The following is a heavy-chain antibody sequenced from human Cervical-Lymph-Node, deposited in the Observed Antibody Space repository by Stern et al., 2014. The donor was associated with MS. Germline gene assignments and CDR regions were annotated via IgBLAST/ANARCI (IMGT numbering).Heavy chain of an antibody. CDR1: GYTFTSYG. V-gene: IGHV1-18*04. CDR3: ARDVRIAVAGYNWFDP. J-gene: IGHJ5*02. CDR2: ISAYNGNT. Sequence: QVQLVESGAEVKKPGASVKVSCKASGYTFTSYGISWVRQAPGQGLEWMGWISAYNGNTNYAQKLQGRVTMTTDTSTSTAYMELRSLRSDDTAVYYCARDVRIAVAGYNWFDPWGQGTLVTVSS. D-gene: IGHD6-19*01.